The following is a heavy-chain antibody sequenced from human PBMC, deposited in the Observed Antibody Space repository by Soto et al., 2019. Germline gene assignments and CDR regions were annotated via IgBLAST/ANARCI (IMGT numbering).Heavy chain of an antibody. J-gene: IGHJ6*02. D-gene: IGHD6-6*01. CDR3: ARSYRGIAARYYYYYGMDV. CDR1: GFTFSSYS. Sequence: GGSLRLSCAASGFTFSSYSMNWVRQAPGKGLEWVSYISSSSSTIYYADSVKGRFTISRDNAKNSLYLQMNSLRDEDTAVYYCARSYRGIAARYYYYYGMDVWGQGTTVTVSS. CDR2: ISSSSSTI. V-gene: IGHV3-48*02.